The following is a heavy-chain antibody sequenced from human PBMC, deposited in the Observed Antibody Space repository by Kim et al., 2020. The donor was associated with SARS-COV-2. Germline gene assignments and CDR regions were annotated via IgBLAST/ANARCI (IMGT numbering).Heavy chain of an antibody. CDR3: ARDSKAYYYDSSGYYFDGCAYFDY. V-gene: IGHV3-48*03. CDR1: GFTFSSYE. J-gene: IGHJ4*02. Sequence: GGSLRLSCAASGFTFSSYEMNWVRQAPGKGLEWVSYISSSCSTIYYADSVKGRFTISRDNAKNSLYLQMNSLRAEDTAVYYCARDSKAYYYDSSGYYFDGCAYFDYWGQGTLVTVSS. D-gene: IGHD3-22*01. CDR2: ISSSCSTI.